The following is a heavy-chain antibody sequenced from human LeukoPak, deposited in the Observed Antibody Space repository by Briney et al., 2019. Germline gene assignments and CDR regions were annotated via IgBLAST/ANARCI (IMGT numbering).Heavy chain of an antibody. CDR1: GYSMSSGYY. D-gene: IGHD2-8*01. CDR3: ATSTIALAYGS. CDR2: FYNSGSL. V-gene: IGHV4-38-2*02. Sequence: PSETLSLTCNVSGYSMSSGYYWGWVRQPPGKGLQWIGTFYNSGSLNYNPSLKSRVTISVDTSKNQFFLTLRSVTAADTALYFCATSTIALAYGSWGQGILVSVSS. J-gene: IGHJ1*01.